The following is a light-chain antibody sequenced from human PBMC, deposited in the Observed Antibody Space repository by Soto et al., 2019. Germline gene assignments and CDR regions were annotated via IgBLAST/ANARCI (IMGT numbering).Light chain of an antibody. Sequence: QSALTQPASVSGSPGQSITISCAGTSSDVGGYNYVSWYQQLPGKAPQLVIYDVTHRPSGVSDRFSGSRSGNTASLTISGLQAEEGADYYCPSFTSGSTPYVPGTGTQLTVL. CDR2: DVT. V-gene: IGLV2-14*03. CDR1: SSDVGGYNY. CDR3: PSFTSGSTPYV. J-gene: IGLJ1*01.